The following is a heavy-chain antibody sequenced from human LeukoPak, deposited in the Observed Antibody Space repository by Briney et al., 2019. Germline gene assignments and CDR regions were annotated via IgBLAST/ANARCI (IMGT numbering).Heavy chain of an antibody. CDR2: IYPGDSDT. Sequence: GESLKISCKGSGYSFTSYWIGWVRQMPGKGLEWMGIIYPGDSDTRYSPSFQGQVTISTDKSISTAYLQWSSLKASDTAMYYCASLSGRDGYNQPPDYWGQGTLVTVSS. CDR3: ASLSGRDGYNQPPDY. CDR1: GYSFTSYW. J-gene: IGHJ4*02. V-gene: IGHV5-51*01. D-gene: IGHD5-24*01.